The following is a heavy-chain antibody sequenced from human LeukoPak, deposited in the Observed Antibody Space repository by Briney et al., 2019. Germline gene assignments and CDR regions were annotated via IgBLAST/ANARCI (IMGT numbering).Heavy chain of an antibody. D-gene: IGHD2-15*01. CDR1: GFTFSSSA. CDR2: INSDGSST. CDR3: AREGRWQLLNNWFDP. V-gene: IGHV3-74*01. Sequence: GGSLRLSCAASGFTFSSSAMSWVRQAPGKGLEWVSRINSDGSSTSYAGSVKGRFTISRDNAKNTLYLQMNSLRAEDTAVYYCAREGRWQLLNNWFDPWGQGTLVTVSS. J-gene: IGHJ5*02.